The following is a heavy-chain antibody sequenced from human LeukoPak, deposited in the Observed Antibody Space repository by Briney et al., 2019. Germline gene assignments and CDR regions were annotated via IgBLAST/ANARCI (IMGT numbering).Heavy chain of an antibody. V-gene: IGHV1-24*01. CDR1: GYTLTELS. CDR3: ATDSSGWYGNWFDP. CDR2: FDPEDGET. D-gene: IGHD6-19*01. Sequence: ASVKVSCKVSGYTLTELSMHWVRRAPGKGLEWMGGFDPEDGETIYAQKFQGRVTMTEDTSTDTAYMELSSLRSEDTAVYYCATDSSGWYGNWFDPWGQGTLVTVSS. J-gene: IGHJ5*02.